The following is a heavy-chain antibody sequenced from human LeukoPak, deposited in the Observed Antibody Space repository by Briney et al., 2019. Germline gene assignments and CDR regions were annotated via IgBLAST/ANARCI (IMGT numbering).Heavy chain of an antibody. CDR2: IWYDGSNK. J-gene: IGHJ4*02. D-gene: IGHD3-22*01. CDR1: GFTFSSYG. V-gene: IGHV3-33*06. Sequence: QPGRSLRLSCAASGFTFSSYGMHWVRQAPGKGLEWVAVIWYDGSNKYYADSVKGRFTISRDNSKNTLYLQMNSLRAEDTAVCYCAKEYDSSGPPFDYWGQGNLVTVSS. CDR3: AKEYDSSGPPFDY.